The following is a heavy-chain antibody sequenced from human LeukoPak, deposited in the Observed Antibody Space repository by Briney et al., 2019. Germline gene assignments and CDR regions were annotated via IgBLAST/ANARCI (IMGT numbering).Heavy chain of an antibody. V-gene: IGHV3-23*01. CDR2: IGNSGDRT. J-gene: IGHJ6*02. Sequence: QPGGSLRLSCAASGFTFSSYAMSWVRQAPGKGPEWVSGIGNSGDRTFYADSVKGRFTISRDNSKNTLHLQMNSLRVEDTALYYCAKGGVWGQGIAVTVSS. CDR3: AKGGV. CDR1: GFTFSSYA.